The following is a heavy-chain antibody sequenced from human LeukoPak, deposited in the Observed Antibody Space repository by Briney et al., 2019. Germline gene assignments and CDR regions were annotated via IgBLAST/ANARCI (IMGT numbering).Heavy chain of an antibody. CDR2: ISYDGSNK. CDR3: AKGLVAIGDPCDY. V-gene: IGHV3-30*18. Sequence: PGRPLRLSCAASGFTFSSYGMHWVRQAPGKGLEWVAVISYDGSNKYYADSVKGRFTISRDNSKNTLYLQMNSLRAEDTAVYYCAKGLVAIGDPCDYWGQGTLVTVSS. D-gene: IGHD2-21*01. J-gene: IGHJ4*02. CDR1: GFTFSSYG.